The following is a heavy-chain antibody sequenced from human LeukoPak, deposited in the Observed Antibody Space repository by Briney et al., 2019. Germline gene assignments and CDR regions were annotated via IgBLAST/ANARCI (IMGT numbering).Heavy chain of an antibody. D-gene: IGHD1-26*01. Sequence: GGSLRLSCAASGFTFSAYWLTWVRQAPGKGLEWVANIKEDGSEKYYVDSMKGRITISRDNAKNSLYLQMNSLRAEDTAVYFCARINSGRFLGDPLDYWGQGILVTVSS. V-gene: IGHV3-7*03. CDR2: IKEDGSEK. CDR3: ARINSGRFLGDPLDY. J-gene: IGHJ4*02. CDR1: GFTFSAYW.